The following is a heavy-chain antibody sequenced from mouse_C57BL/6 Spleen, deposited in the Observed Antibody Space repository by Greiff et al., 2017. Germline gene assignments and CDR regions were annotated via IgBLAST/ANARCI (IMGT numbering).Heavy chain of an antibody. CDR2: FYPGSGSI. J-gene: IGHJ1*03. CDR1: GYTFTEYT. V-gene: IGHV1-62-2*01. CDR3: ERREGRGGPQWYFDV. Sequence: QVHVKQSGAELVKPGASVKLSCKASGYTFTEYTIHWVKQRTGQGLEWIGWFYPGSGSIKYNEKFKDKATLTADKSSSTVYMELSRLTSEDSAVYCCERREGRGGPQWYFDVWGTGTTVTVSS.